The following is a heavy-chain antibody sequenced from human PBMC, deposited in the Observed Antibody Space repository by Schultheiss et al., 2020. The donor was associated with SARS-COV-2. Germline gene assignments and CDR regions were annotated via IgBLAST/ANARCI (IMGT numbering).Heavy chain of an antibody. CDR3: AKEWHWNVAYFDY. V-gene: IGHV3-7*01. Sequence: GGSLRLSCAASGFTFSNAWMSWVRQAPGKGLEWVANIKQDGSEKYYVDSVKGRFTISRDNAKNSLYLQMNSLRAEDTAVYYCAKEWHWNVAYFDYWGQGTLVTVSS. J-gene: IGHJ4*02. CDR2: IKQDGSEK. CDR1: GFTFSNAW. D-gene: IGHD1-1*01.